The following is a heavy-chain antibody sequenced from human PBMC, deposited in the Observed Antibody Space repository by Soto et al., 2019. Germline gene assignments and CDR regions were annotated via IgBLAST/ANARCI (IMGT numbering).Heavy chain of an antibody. CDR2: IIPIFGTA. Sequence: SVKVSCKASGGTFSSYAISWVRQAPGQGLEWMGGIIPIFGTANYAQKFQGRVTITADESTSTAYMELSSLRSEDTAVYYCARDRYEPGCSSSGPRYYYYGMDVWGQGTTVTVSS. V-gene: IGHV1-69*13. CDR1: GGTFSSYA. J-gene: IGHJ6*02. CDR3: ARDRYEPGCSSSGPRYYYYGMDV. D-gene: IGHD6-13*01.